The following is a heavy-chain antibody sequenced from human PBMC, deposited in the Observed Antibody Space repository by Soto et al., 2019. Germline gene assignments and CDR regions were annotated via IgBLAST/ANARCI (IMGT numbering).Heavy chain of an antibody. J-gene: IGHJ4*02. Sequence: EVQLLESGGGLVQPGGSLRLSCAASGFTFSNYGMSWVRQAPGKGLEWVSSISRSGGNTYYADTVKGRFTISRDNSKNTLYLKMNSLAADDTAVYSCAKASYYHGSGNYFPCDYWGQGTLVTVSS. CDR2: ISRSGGNT. CDR1: GFTFSNYG. V-gene: IGHV3-23*01. D-gene: IGHD3-10*01. CDR3: AKASYYHGSGNYFPCDY.